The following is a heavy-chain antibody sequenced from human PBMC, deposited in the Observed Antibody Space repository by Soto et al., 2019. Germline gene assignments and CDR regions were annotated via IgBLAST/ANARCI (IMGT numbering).Heavy chain of an antibody. CDR1: GFAFSGFE. D-gene: IGHD3-3*01. J-gene: IGHJ6*02. CDR2: ISSGASNM. CDR3: ARDPNYDFWSGYRNKEGTYGMDV. V-gene: IGHV3-48*03. Sequence: PGGSLRLSCAASGFAFSGFEMNWVRQAPGKGLEWVSYISSGASNMYYADSVKGRFTISRDNAQSSLYLQMNSLRVEDTAVYYRARDPNYDFWSGYRNKEGTYGMDVWGQGTTVTVSS.